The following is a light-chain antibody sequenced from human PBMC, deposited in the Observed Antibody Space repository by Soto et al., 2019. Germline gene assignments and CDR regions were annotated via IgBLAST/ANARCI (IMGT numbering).Light chain of an antibody. CDR1: QSVSSSD. J-gene: IGKJ5*01. V-gene: IGKV3-20*01. Sequence: EIVLTQSPGTLSLSPVERATLSCRASQSVSSSDLAWLQQKPGQAPRLLIYGASSRATGIPDRFSGSGSGTDFTLTISRLEPEDFAVYYCQQYGSSPGITFGQGTRLEIK. CDR2: GAS. CDR3: QQYGSSPGIT.